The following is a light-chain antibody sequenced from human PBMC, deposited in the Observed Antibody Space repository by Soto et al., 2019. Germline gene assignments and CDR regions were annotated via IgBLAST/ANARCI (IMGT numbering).Light chain of an antibody. CDR2: GAS. Sequence: EIVLTQSPGTLSLSPGERATLSCRASQSVSSSYLAWYQQKPGQAPMLLIYGASSRATGIPDRFSGSGSGTDFTLTISRLEPEDFAVYYCQQYVISQTFGQGTKVEIK. J-gene: IGKJ1*01. V-gene: IGKV3-20*01. CDR3: QQYVISQT. CDR1: QSVSSSY.